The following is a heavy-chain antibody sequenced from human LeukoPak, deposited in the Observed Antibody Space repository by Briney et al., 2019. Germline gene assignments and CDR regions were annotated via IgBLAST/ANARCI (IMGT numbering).Heavy chain of an antibody. Sequence: GSSVKVSCKASGGTFTSYGISWVRQAPGQGLEWMGWISAYNGNTNYAQKLQGRVTMTTDTSTSTAYMELRSLRSDDTAVYYCARVPAYYDFWSAYYTGFDYWGQGTLVAVSS. CDR1: GGTFTSYG. V-gene: IGHV1-18*01. CDR3: ARVPAYYDFWSAYYTGFDY. D-gene: IGHD3-3*01. J-gene: IGHJ4*02. CDR2: ISAYNGNT.